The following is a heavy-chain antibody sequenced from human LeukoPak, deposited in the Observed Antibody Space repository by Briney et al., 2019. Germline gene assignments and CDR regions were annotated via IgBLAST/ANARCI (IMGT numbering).Heavy chain of an antibody. J-gene: IGHJ4*02. V-gene: IGHV3-21*03. Sequence: PGGSLRLSCAASGFTFSSYNMNWVRQAPGKGLVWVSSISSSGTYIYYADSVKGRFTISRDNAKNSLYLQMNSLTAEDTAVYYCTTGLRFLEWLSPSDYWGQGTLVTVSS. CDR1: GFTFSSYN. D-gene: IGHD3-3*01. CDR3: TTGLRFLEWLSPSDY. CDR2: ISSSGTYI.